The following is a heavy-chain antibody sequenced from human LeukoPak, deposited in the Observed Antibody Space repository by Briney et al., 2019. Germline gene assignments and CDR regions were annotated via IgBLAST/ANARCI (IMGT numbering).Heavy chain of an antibody. V-gene: IGHV4-38-2*01. D-gene: IGHD3-16*01. CDR3: ARLFGPFDY. CDR2: MYHSGST. Sequence: SETLSLTCAVSGYSISSGYYWGWIRQPPGKGLEWIGSMYHSGSTYYNPSLKSRVTISVDTSKNQFSLKLSSVTAADTAVYYCARLFGPFDYWGQGTLVTVSS. J-gene: IGHJ4*02. CDR1: GYSISSGYY.